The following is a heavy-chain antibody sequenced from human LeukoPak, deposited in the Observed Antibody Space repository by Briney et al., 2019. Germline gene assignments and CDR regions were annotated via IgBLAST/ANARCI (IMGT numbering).Heavy chain of an antibody. CDR2: IYSGGST. D-gene: IGHD2-2*01. CDR3: ARDCSSTSCYGPDAFDI. Sequence: PGGALRLSCAASGFTVSSNYMSWVRQAPGKGLEWVSVIYSGGSTYYADSVKGRFTISRDNSKNTLYLQMNSLRAEDTAVYYCARDCSSTSCYGPDAFDIWGQGTMVTVSS. V-gene: IGHV3-66*01. CDR1: GFTVSSNY. J-gene: IGHJ3*02.